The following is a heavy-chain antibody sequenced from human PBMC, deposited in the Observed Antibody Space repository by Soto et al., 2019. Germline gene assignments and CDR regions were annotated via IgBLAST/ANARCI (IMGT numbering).Heavy chain of an antibody. D-gene: IGHD1-20*01. CDR1: GYSFTSYW. V-gene: IGHV5-10-1*01. Sequence: GESLKISCKGSGYSFTSYWISWVRQMPGKGLEWMGRIDPSDSYTNYSPSFQGHVTISADKSISTAYLQWSRLKASDTAMYYCERLTVGVTGTVYYYYGMDVWGQGTTVTVCS. CDR3: ERLTVGVTGTVYYYYGMDV. J-gene: IGHJ6*02. CDR2: IDPSDSYT.